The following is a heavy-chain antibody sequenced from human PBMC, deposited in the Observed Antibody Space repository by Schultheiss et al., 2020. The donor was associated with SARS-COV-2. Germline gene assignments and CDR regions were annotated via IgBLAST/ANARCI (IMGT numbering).Heavy chain of an antibody. J-gene: IGHJ4*02. D-gene: IGHD6-19*01. Sequence: SCAASGFTFSSYGMHWVRQAPGKGLEWVAVISYDGSNKYYADSVKGRFTISRDNSKNTLYLQMNSLRAEDTAVYYCARGQKSGWGRSATGPDYWGQGTLVTVSS. CDR1: GFTFSSYG. V-gene: IGHV3-30*03. CDR3: ARGQKSGWGRSATGPDY. CDR2: ISYDGSNK.